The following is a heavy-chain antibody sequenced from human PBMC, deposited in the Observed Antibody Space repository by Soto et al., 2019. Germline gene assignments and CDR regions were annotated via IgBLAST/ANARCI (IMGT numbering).Heavy chain of an antibody. Sequence: QLQLQEAGPGQVKASETLTLTCTVSGDSITFSSCYWGWIRQPPGKGLEWIGSIFYSGGTYYNPSLKSRVTISVDTSQNQFSLKLSSVTAADTAVYYCARRYRYYYYMDVWGKGTTVTVSS. D-gene: IGHD2-2*02. J-gene: IGHJ6*03. CDR1: GDSITFSSCY. V-gene: IGHV4-39*01. CDR3: ARRYRYYYYMDV. CDR2: IFYSGGT.